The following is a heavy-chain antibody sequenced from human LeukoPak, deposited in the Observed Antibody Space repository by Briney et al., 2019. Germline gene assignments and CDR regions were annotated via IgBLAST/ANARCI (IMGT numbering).Heavy chain of an antibody. D-gene: IGHD6-19*01. V-gene: IGHV3-48*04. J-gene: IGHJ6*03. CDR1: GFTFSSYA. CDR3: ARDGSSYYYYYMDV. Sequence: PGGSLRLSCAASGFTFSSYAMSWVRQAPGKGLEWVSYISSSGSTIYYADSVKGRFTISRDNAKNSLYLQMNSLRAEDTAVYYCARDGSSYYYYYMDVWGKGTTVTVSS. CDR2: ISSSGSTI.